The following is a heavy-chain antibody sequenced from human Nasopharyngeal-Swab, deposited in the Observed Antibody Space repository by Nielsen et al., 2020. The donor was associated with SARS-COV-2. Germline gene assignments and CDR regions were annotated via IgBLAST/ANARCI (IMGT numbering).Heavy chain of an antibody. V-gene: IGHV3-49*04. CDR2: IRSKAYGGTT. Sequence: GESLKISCPASGFTFGDYAMSWVRQAPGKGLEWVGFIRSKAYGGTTEYAAAVKCRFTISKNDSKSISYLQLNSLKTEDTAVYYFNRHLSFGYRYWGQGTLVTVSS. CDR1: GFTFGDYA. D-gene: IGHD5-12*01. J-gene: IGHJ4*02. CDR3: NRHLSFGYRY.